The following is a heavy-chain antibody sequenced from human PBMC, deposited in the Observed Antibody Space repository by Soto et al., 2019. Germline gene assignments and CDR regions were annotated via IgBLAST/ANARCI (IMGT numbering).Heavy chain of an antibody. CDR1: GYTFTSNW. Sequence: GESLKISCKASGYTFTSNWIAWVRQMPGKGLEWVGIIFPGDSDTTYSPSFQGQVTISADKSISTTYLQWTGLKASDTAMYFCARQDSRGYAYWGQGTVVTVS. CDR3: ARQDSRGYAY. D-gene: IGHD6-19*01. V-gene: IGHV5-51*01. CDR2: IFPGDSDT. J-gene: IGHJ4*02.